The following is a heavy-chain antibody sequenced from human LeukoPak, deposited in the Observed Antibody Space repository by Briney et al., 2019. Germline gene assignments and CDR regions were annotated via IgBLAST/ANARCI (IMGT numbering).Heavy chain of an antibody. CDR3: ARENEHIVVVTATHYWYFDL. CDR2: IIPIFGTA. D-gene: IGHD2-21*02. CDR1: GGTFSSYA. Sequence: SVKVSCKASGGTFSSYAISWVRQAPGQGLEWMGRIIPIFGTANYAQKFQGRVTITTDESTSTAYMELSSLRSEDTAVYYCARENEHIVVVTATHYWYFDLWGRGTLVTVSS. J-gene: IGHJ2*01. V-gene: IGHV1-69*05.